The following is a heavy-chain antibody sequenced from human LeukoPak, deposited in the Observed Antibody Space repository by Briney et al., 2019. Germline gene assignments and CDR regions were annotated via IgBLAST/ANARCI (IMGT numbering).Heavy chain of an antibody. J-gene: IGHJ4*02. CDR2: ISYDGSNK. CDR3: AKVFDYYDSSGLIDY. V-gene: IGHV3-30*18. Sequence: GGSLRLSCAASGFTFSSYAMSWVRQAPGKGLEWVAVISYDGSNKYYADSVKGRFTISRDNSKNTLYLQMNSLRAEDTAVYYCAKVFDYYDSSGLIDYWGQGTLVTVSS. D-gene: IGHD3-22*01. CDR1: GFTFSSYA.